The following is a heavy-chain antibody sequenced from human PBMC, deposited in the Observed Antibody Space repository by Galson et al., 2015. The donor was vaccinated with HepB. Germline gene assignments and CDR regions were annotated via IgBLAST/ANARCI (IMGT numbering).Heavy chain of an antibody. Sequence: SVKVSCKASGYTFINYYMHWVRQAPGQGLEWMGIVNPNGGSTSYAQKFQGRVTMTRDTSTSTVYMELSSLRSDDTAVYYCARAGIADGGDYWGQGSLVTVSS. J-gene: IGHJ4*02. CDR1: GYTFINYY. D-gene: IGHD6-13*01. CDR3: ARAGIADGGDY. V-gene: IGHV1-46*01. CDR2: VNPNGGST.